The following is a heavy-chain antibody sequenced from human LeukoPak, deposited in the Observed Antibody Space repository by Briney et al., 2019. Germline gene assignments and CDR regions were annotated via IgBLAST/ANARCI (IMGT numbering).Heavy chain of an antibody. D-gene: IGHD1-26*01. Sequence: GGSLRPSCAASGFTFSSYGMHWVRQAPGKGLEWVAVTWYDGSNKYYADCVKGRFTISRDNYKNKLYLQMNSLRAEDTAVYYCARRRGVGATTIEGAIDYWGQGTLVTVSS. J-gene: IGHJ4*02. V-gene: IGHV3-33*01. CDR2: TWYDGSNK. CDR1: GFTFSSYG. CDR3: ARRRGVGATTIEGAIDY.